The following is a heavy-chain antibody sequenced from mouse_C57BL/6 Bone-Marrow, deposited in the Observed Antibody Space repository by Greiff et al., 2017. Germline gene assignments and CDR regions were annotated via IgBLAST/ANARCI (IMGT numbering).Heavy chain of an antibody. CDR3: ARHYSNYGIAY. Sequence: EVKLMESGGDLVKPGGSLKLSCAASGFTFSSYGMSWVRQTPDKRLEWVATISSGGSYTYYPDSVKGRFTISRDNAKNTLYLQMSSLKSEDTAMYYCARHYSNYGIAYWGQGTLVTVSA. D-gene: IGHD2-5*01. CDR2: ISSGGSYT. CDR1: GFTFSSYG. J-gene: IGHJ3*01. V-gene: IGHV5-6*01.